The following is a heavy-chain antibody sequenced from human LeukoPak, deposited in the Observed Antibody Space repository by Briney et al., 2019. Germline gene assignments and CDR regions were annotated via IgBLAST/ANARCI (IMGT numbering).Heavy chain of an antibody. V-gene: IGHV3-23*01. CDR1: GFTFSNHG. D-gene: IGHD3-10*01. Sequence: GRTLRLSCAASGFTFSNHGMNWVRQAPGKGLEWVSGISPSGDITYYADSVKGRFTISRDNSKNTLYLEVISLTAEDTAVYYCAKDDAWLRFGEWSQGTLVTVSS. CDR3: AKDDAWLRFGE. CDR2: ISPSGDIT. J-gene: IGHJ4*02.